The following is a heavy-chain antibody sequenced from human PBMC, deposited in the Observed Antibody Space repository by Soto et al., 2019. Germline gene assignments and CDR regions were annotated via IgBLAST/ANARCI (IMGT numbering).Heavy chain of an antibody. CDR2: IYYSGST. V-gene: IGHV4-39*01. CDR3: ARHVPSFLSGYSSWFDP. CDR1: GGSISSSSYY. Sequence: ASETLSLTCTVSGGSISSSSYYWGWIRQPPGKGLEWIGSIYYSGSTYYSPSLKSRVTISVDTSKNQFSLKLTSVTAADTAVYYCARHVPSFLSGYSSWFDPWGQGTLVTVSS. D-gene: IGHD5-18*01. J-gene: IGHJ5*02.